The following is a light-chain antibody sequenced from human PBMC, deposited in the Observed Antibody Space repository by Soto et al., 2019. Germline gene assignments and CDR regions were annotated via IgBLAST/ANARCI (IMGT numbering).Light chain of an antibody. J-gene: IGKJ1*01. CDR3: QQYGSTPPGT. Sequence: EIVLTQSPATLSVSPGERATLSCRASQSVSSYLAWYQQKPGQAPRMLLYDESYRATGVPARRCSSRSSRTDFTPTSSLEPEDFSVYYCQQYGSTPPGTFGQGTKVDIK. CDR1: QSVSSY. CDR2: DES. V-gene: IGKV3-11*01.